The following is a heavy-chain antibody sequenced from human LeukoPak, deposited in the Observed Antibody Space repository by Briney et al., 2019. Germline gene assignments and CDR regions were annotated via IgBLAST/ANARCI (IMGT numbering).Heavy chain of an antibody. CDR3: ARVAVSGPTGWFDS. J-gene: IGHJ5*01. CDR1: GFALKSYS. CDR2: ISSTSAYI. V-gene: IGHV3-21*01. D-gene: IGHD2-8*02. Sequence: GGSLRLSCAGSGFALKSYSLSWVRQAPGKGLEWDSSISSTSAYIYYADSVKGRFTISRDNVDNVVYLQVNSLGAEDTAVYYCARVAVSGPTGWFDSWGQGTLVIVSS.